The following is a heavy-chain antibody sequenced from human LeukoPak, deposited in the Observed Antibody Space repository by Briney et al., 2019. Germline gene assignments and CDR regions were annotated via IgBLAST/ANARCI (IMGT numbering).Heavy chain of an antibody. J-gene: IGHJ4*02. V-gene: IGHV3-21*01. CDR1: GFTFSSYT. Sequence: GGSLRLSCAASGFTFSSYTMNWVRQAPGKGLEWVSSISSSSSYIYYADSVKGRFTISRGNTKNSLYLQMNSLRAEDTAVYYCARDPGAYSRSPIDSWGQGTLVTVSS. D-gene: IGHD6-6*01. CDR2: ISSSSSYI. CDR3: ARDPGAYSRSPIDS.